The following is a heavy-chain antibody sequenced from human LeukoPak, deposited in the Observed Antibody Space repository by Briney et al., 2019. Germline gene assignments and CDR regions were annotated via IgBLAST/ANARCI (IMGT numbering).Heavy chain of an antibody. J-gene: IGHJ4*02. V-gene: IGHV4-31*03. CDR3: AREYYYGSGSYFDY. D-gene: IGHD3-10*01. CDR1: GGSISSGGYY. CDR2: IYYSGST. Sequence: PSETLSLTCTVSGGSISSGGYYWSWIRQHPGKGLGWIGYIYYSGSTYYNPSLKSRVTISVDTSKNQFSLKLSSVTAADTAVYYCAREYYYGSGSYFDYWGQGTLVTVSS.